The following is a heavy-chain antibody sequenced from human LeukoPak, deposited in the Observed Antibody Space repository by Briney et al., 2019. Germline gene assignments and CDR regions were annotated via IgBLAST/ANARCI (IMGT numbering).Heavy chain of an antibody. CDR3: AREDYGGSFDY. D-gene: IGHD4/OR15-4a*01. J-gene: IGHJ4*02. Sequence: GGSLRLSCAASGFTVSSNYMSWVRPAPGKGLEWVSVIYSGGSTYYADSVKGRFTISRDNSKNTLYLQMNSLRAEDTAVYYCAREDYGGSFDYWGQGTLVTVSS. CDR2: IYSGGST. V-gene: IGHV3-53*01. CDR1: GFTVSSNY.